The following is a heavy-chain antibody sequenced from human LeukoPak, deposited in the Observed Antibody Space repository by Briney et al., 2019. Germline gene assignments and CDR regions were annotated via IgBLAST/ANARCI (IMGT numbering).Heavy chain of an antibody. D-gene: IGHD6-19*01. CDR1: GYTFTSHY. CDR3: ARSTYSREVSSGRNAFDI. CDR2: INPSGGST. Sequence: GASVKVSCKASGYTFTSHYMHWVRQAPGQGLEWMGIINPSGGSTSYAQKFQGRVTMTRDTSTSTVYMELSSLRSEDTAVYYCARSTYSREVSSGRNAFDIWGQGTMVTVSS. J-gene: IGHJ3*02. V-gene: IGHV1-46*01.